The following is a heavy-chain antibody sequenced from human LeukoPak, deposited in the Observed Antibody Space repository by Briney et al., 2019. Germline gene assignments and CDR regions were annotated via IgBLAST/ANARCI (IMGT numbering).Heavy chain of an antibody. D-gene: IGHD3-22*01. J-gene: IGHJ3*02. V-gene: IGHV4-59*01. CDR1: GGSFSGYY. CDR3: ARDSVHSSGYYSALHAFDI. CDR2: IYYSGST. Sequence: SETLSLTCAVYGGSFSGYYWSWIRQPPGKGLEWIGYIYYSGSTNYNPSLESRVTISVDTSKNQFSLKLSSVTAADTAVYYCARDSVHSSGYYSALHAFDIWGQGTMVTVSS.